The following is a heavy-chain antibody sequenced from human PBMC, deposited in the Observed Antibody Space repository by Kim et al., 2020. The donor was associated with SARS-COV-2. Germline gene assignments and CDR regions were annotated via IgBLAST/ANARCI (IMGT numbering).Heavy chain of an antibody. CDR3: ARGGRTREGYFDY. CDR1: GGSISSGHYY. D-gene: IGHD2-15*01. V-gene: IGHV4-31*03. Sequence: SETLSLTCTVSGGSISSGHYYWNWVRQHPGKGLEWIGYIYFTGGTYYNPSLRSRVSISMDTSTNRFALNLISVTSAATALYFCARGGRTREGYFDYWGLG. CDR2: IYFTGGT. J-gene: IGHJ4*02.